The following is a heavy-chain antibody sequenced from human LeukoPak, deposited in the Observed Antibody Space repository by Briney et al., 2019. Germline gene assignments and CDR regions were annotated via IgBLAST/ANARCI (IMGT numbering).Heavy chain of an antibody. CDR1: GFTVSSNY. J-gene: IGHJ2*01. CDR2: IYSGGST. V-gene: IGHV3-53*01. Sequence: GGSLRLSCAASGFTVSSNYMSWVRQAPGKGLEGVSVIYSGGSTYYADSVKGRFTISRDNSKNTLYLQMNSLRAEDTAVYYCARRAYSSGYYPSYWHFDLWGRGTLVTVSS. D-gene: IGHD3-22*01. CDR3: ARRAYSSGYYPSYWHFDL.